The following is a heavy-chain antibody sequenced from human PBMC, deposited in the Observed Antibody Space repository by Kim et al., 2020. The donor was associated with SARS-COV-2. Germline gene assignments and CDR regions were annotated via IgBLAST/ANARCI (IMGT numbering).Heavy chain of an antibody. Sequence: ASVKVSCKASGYTFTGYYMHWVRQAPGQGLEWMGWINPNSGGTNYAQKFQGRVTMTRDTSISTAYMELSRLRSDDTAVYYCAREHIVVVPAAGTYYYGMDVWGQGTTVTVSS. J-gene: IGHJ6*02. D-gene: IGHD2-2*01. CDR3: AREHIVVVPAAGTYYYGMDV. V-gene: IGHV1-2*02. CDR2: INPNSGGT. CDR1: GYTFTGYY.